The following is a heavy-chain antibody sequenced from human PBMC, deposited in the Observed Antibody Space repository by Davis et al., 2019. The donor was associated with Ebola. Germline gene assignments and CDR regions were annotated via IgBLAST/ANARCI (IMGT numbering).Heavy chain of an antibody. Sequence: ASVTVSCKASRYTLTSYGISWVRQAPGQGLEWMGWISAYNGNTNYAQKLQGRVTMTTDTSRSTAYMELRSLRSDDTAVYYCAREAGAATRINDSWGQGTLVTVSS. D-gene: IGHD6-13*01. CDR3: AREAGAATRINDS. V-gene: IGHV1-18*01. CDR2: ISAYNGNT. CDR1: RYTLTSYG. J-gene: IGHJ5*01.